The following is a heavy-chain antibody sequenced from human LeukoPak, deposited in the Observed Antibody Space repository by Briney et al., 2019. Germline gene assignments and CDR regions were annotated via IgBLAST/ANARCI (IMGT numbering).Heavy chain of an antibody. CDR1: GFTFSSYA. CDR2: ISYDGSNK. CDR3: AREGVVVTASFDY. V-gene: IGHV3-30-3*01. D-gene: IGHD2-21*02. J-gene: IGHJ4*02. Sequence: GGSLRLSCAASGFTFSSYAMHWVRQAPGKGLEWVAVISYDGSNKYYADSVKGRFTISRDNSKSTLYLQMNSLRAEDTAVYYCAREGVVVTASFDYWGQGTLVTVSP.